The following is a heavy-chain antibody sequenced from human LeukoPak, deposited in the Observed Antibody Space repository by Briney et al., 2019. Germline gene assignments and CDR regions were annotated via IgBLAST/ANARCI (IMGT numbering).Heavy chain of an antibody. Sequence: SETLSLTCTVSGGSISSDSYYWGWIRQPAGKGLEWIGRIYTSGSTNYNPSLKSRVTISVDTSKNQFSLTLSSVSAADTAVYYCARSITVAGKYYFDSWGQGTLVTVSS. V-gene: IGHV4-61*02. CDR1: GGSISSDSYY. CDR3: ARSITVAGKYYFDS. D-gene: IGHD6-19*01. CDR2: IYTSGST. J-gene: IGHJ4*02.